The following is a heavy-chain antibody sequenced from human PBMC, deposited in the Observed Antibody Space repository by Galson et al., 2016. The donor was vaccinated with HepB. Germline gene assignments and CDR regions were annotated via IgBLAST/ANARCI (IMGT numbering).Heavy chain of an antibody. CDR3: AREGSSWYSDY. V-gene: IGHV4-4*02. D-gene: IGHD6-13*01. CDR2: ISHSGST. Sequence: SETLSLTCAVSSGSISDSNWWSWVRQPPGKGLEWIGEISHSGSTNYNPSLTSRVTMSFDKSKNESSLEMSSVTAADTAVYYCAREGSSWYSDYWGQGTLVTVSS. CDR1: SGSISDSNW. J-gene: IGHJ4*02.